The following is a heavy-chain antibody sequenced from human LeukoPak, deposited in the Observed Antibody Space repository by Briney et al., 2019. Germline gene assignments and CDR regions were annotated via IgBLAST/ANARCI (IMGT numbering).Heavy chain of an antibody. CDR2: ISDSGGST. CDR1: GFTFSTYA. J-gene: IGHJ4*02. Sequence: GGSLRLSCAASGFTFSTYAMSWVRQAPGKGLEWVSAISDSGGSTYYADSVKGRFTISRDNSKNTLYLQMNSLRAEDTAVYYCAKETYYDFWSGYYFDYWGQGTLVTVSS. D-gene: IGHD3-3*01. CDR3: AKETYYDFWSGYYFDY. V-gene: IGHV3-23*01.